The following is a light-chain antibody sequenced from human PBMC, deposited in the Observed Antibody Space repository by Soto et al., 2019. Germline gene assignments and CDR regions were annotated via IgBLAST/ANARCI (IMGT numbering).Light chain of an antibody. CDR2: GAS. J-gene: IGKJ5*01. V-gene: IGKV3-15*01. CDR1: QSVRSN. Sequence: IVKTQRRGHLAVSLGERATVSCRASQSVRSNLAWYQQKPGQAPRLLIYGASTRATGISERFSGSGSGIEFTHTIRSLQSEEFVVYCCQRYNNWPPGDIGPGTRLEIK. CDR3: QRYNNWPPGD.